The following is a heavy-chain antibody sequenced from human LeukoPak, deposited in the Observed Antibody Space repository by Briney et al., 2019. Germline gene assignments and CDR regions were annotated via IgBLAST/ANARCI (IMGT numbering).Heavy chain of an antibody. CDR3: ARGGAYGDYYYMDV. D-gene: IGHD4-17*01. CDR1: GFTFSSYS. V-gene: IGHV3-21*01. J-gene: IGHJ6*03. Sequence: PGGSLRLSCAASGFTFSSYSMNWVRQAPGKGLEGVSSISSSSSYIYYVDSVKGRFTISRDNAKNSLYLQMNSLRAEDTAVYYCARGGAYGDYYYMDVWGKGTTVTVSS. CDR2: ISSSSSYI.